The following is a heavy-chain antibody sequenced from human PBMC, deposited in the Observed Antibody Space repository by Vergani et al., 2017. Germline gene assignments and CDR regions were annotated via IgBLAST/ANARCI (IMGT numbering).Heavy chain of an antibody. J-gene: IGHJ6*02. V-gene: IGHV4-34*01. CDR2: INHSGST. CDR3: ARGVVVAGRYYYYDMDV. D-gene: IGHD6-19*01. CDR1: GGSFSGYY. Sequence: QVQLQQWGAGLLKPSETLSLTCAVYGGSFSGYYWSWIRQPPGKGLEWIGEINHSGSTNYNPSLKSRVTISVDTSKNPFSLKLGSVTPAGTAVYYCARGVVVAGRYYYYDMDVWGQGTTVTVSS.